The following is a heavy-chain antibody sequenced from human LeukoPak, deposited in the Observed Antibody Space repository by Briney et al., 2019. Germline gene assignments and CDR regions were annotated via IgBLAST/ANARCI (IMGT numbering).Heavy chain of an antibody. D-gene: IGHD3-22*01. Sequence: HGESLKISCKGSGYSFTSYWVGWVRQMPGKGLEWMGIIYPGDSDTRYSPSFQGQVTISADKSISTAHLQWSSLKASGTAMYYCARLERDYYDSSGPRDGAFDIWGQGTMVTVSS. V-gene: IGHV5-51*01. CDR2: IYPGDSDT. CDR3: ARLERDYYDSSGPRDGAFDI. CDR1: GYSFTSYW. J-gene: IGHJ3*02.